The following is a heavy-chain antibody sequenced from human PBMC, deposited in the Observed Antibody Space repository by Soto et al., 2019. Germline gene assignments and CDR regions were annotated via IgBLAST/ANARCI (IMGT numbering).Heavy chain of an antibody. CDR1: GDSVSSFGSY. V-gene: IGHV4-31*03. J-gene: IGHJ3*02. CDR3: ARRSPPRRQYRYSSSSAPLDAFDI. Sequence: NPSETLSLTCIVSGDSVSSFGSYWTWIRQRPGKGLEWIGYIYYSELTDYNPSLKSRVAISLDTSRNQFSLQLTSVTVADTAVYYCARRSPPRRQYRYSSSSAPLDAFDIWGQGTMVTVSS. D-gene: IGHD6-6*01. CDR2: IYYSELT.